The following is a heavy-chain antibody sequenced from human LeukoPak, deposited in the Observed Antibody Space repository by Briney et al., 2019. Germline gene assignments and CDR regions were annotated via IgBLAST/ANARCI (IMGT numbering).Heavy chain of an antibody. CDR1: GFTFSSYA. V-gene: IGHV3-21*01. D-gene: IGHD1-26*01. CDR3: ARDSGSYYVY. CDR2: ISSSSSYI. J-gene: IGHJ4*02. Sequence: KSGGSLRLSCAASGFTFSSYAMSWVRQAPGEGLEWVSSISSSSSYIYYADSVKGRFTISRDNAKNSMYLQMNSLRAEDTAVYYCARDSGSYYVYWGQGTLVTVSS.